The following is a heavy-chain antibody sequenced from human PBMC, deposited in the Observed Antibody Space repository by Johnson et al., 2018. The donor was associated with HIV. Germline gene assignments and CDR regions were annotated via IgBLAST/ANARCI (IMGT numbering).Heavy chain of an antibody. CDR3: TTEGDAFDI. CDR1: GFTFSDAW. V-gene: IGHV3-15*01. J-gene: IGHJ3*02. Sequence: VQLVESGGGVVQPGGSLRLSCAASGFTFSDAWMNWVRQSPGKGLEWVGRIKSNVDGGTTDFPAPVKGRFSISRDDSKNTVYLQMNSLKSEDTAVYYCTTEGDAFDIWGQGTMVTVSS. CDR2: IKSNVDGGTT.